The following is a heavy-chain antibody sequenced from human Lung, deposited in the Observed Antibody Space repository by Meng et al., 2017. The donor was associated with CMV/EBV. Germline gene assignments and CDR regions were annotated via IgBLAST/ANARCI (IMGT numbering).Heavy chain of an antibody. D-gene: IGHD6-13*01. CDR2: INPSDNTT. CDR3: ARDLGYSSSWYFQYYFDC. Sequence: ASVKVSCKASGYTLTNYYIHWVRQAPGQGLEWMGIINPSDNTTIYAQKFQGRVTMTRDTSTSTVYTELSSLRSDDTALYYCARDLGYSSSWYFQYYFDCWGQGTLVTVSS. V-gene: IGHV1-46*01. J-gene: IGHJ4*02. CDR1: GYTLTNYY.